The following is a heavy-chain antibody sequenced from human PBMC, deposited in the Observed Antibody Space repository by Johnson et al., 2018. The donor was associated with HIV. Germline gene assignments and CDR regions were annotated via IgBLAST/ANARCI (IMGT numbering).Heavy chain of an antibody. D-gene: IGHD6-13*01. Sequence: VQLVESGGGVVQPGRSLRLSCAASGFTFSSYAMHWVRQAPGKGLEWVAVISYDGSNKYYAASVKGRFTIYRDNSKNSLYLQMNSLRTGDTALYYCAKDLIAAAAPTAFDIWGQGTMVTVSS. CDR3: AKDLIAAAAPTAFDI. CDR2: ISYDGSNK. CDR1: GFTFSSYA. V-gene: IGHV3-30-3*01. J-gene: IGHJ3*02.